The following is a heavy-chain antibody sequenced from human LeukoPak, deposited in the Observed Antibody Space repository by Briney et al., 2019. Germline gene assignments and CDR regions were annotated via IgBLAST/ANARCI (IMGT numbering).Heavy chain of an antibody. D-gene: IGHD5-12*01. J-gene: IGHJ5*02. CDR3: ARGQMVATSS. CDR1: GGSFSGYY. CDR2: INHSGST. Sequence: PSETLSLTCAVYGGSFSGYYWSWIRQPPGKGLEWIGEINHSGSTNYNPSLKSRVTISVDTSKNQFSLKLSSVTAAVTAVYYCARGQMVATSSWGQGTLVTVSS. V-gene: IGHV4-34*01.